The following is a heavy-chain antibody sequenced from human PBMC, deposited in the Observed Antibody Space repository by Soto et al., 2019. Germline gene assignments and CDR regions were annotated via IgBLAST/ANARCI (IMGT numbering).Heavy chain of an antibody. CDR1: GFTFTSSA. J-gene: IGHJ6*02. V-gene: IGHV1-58*02. CDR3: ARALTGYGMDV. Sequence: SVKVSCKASGFTFTSSAMQWVRQARGQRLEWIGWIVVGSGNTNYAQKFQGRVTITTDASTSTAYMELGSLRSDDTAIYYCARALTGYGMDVWGQGTTVTVSS. CDR2: IVVGSGNT.